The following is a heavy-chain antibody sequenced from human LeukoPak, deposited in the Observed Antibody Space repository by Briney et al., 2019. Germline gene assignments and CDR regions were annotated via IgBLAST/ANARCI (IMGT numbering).Heavy chain of an antibody. CDR2: IYTSGST. CDR3: ARDGYSSSWSPGAFDI. Sequence: NPSETLSLTCTVSGGSISSGSYYWSWIRQPAGKGLEWIGRIYTSGSTNYNPSLKSRITISVDTSKNQFSLKLSSVTAADTAVYYCARDGYSSSWSPGAFDIWGQGTMVTVSS. J-gene: IGHJ3*02. CDR1: GGSISSGSYY. V-gene: IGHV4-61*02. D-gene: IGHD6-13*01.